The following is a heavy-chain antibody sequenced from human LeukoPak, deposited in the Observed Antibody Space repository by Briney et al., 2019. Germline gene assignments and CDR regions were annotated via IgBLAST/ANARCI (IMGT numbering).Heavy chain of an antibody. J-gene: IGHJ6*02. CDR3: ARMDYDMDGMDV. Sequence: SETLSLTCTVSGGSISIYYWSWIRQPPGKGLEWIGYIYYSGSTNYNPSLKSRVTISVDTSKSQFSLKLSSVTAADTAVYYCARMDYDMDGMDVWGQGTTVTVSS. V-gene: IGHV4-59*01. CDR1: GGSISIYY. CDR2: IYYSGST. D-gene: IGHD3-9*01.